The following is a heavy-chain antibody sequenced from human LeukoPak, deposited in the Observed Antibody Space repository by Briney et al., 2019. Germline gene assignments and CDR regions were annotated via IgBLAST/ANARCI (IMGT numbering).Heavy chain of an antibody. V-gene: IGHV1-69*01. J-gene: IGHJ4*02. CDR1: GGTFSSYA. D-gene: IGHD6-13*01. CDR3: ARDLTPGIAAAGRFDY. CDR2: IIPIFGTA. Sequence: ASVKVSCKASGGTFSSYAISWVRQAPGQGLEWMGGIIPIFGTANYAQKSQGRVTITADESTSTAYMELSSLRSEDTAVYYCARDLTPGIAAAGRFDYWGQGTLVTVSS.